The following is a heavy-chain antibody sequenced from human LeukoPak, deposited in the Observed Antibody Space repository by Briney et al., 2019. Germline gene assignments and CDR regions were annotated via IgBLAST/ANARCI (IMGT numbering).Heavy chain of an antibody. V-gene: IGHV1-69*01. J-gene: IGHJ3*02. CDR3: ARGRDTAMRLSYFPSLDN. CDR1: GGTFSSYA. CDR2: IIPIFGTA. D-gene: IGHD5-18*01. Sequence: SVKVSCKASGGTFSSYAISWVRQAPGQGLEWMGGIIPIFGTANYAQKFQGRVTITADESTSTAYMELSSLRSEDTAVYYCARGRDTAMRLSYFPSLDNWGQGTMVTVSS.